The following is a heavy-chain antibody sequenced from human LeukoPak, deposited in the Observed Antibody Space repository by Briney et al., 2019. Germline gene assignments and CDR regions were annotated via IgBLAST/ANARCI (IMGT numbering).Heavy chain of an antibody. CDR3: ARAGAHYYDSSGYYYGYFDY. J-gene: IGHJ4*02. V-gene: IGHV4-59*01. Sequence: SETLSLTCTVSGGSISSYYWSWIRQPPGKGLEWIGYIYYSGSTNYNPSLKSRVTISVDTSKNQFSLKLSSVTAADTAVYYCARAGAHYYDSSGYYYGYFDYWGQGTLVTVSS. CDR1: GGSISSYY. CDR2: IYYSGST. D-gene: IGHD3-22*01.